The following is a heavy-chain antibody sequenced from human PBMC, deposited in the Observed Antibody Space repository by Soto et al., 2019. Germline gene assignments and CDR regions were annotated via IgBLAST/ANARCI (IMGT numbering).Heavy chain of an antibody. CDR3: ARVSNYYDSSGLNWFDP. CDR2: IIPIFGTA. V-gene: IGHV1-69*01. CDR1: GGTFSSYA. D-gene: IGHD3-22*01. J-gene: IGHJ5*02. Sequence: QVQLVQSGAEVKKPGSSVKVSCKASGGTFSSYAISWVRQAPGQGLEWMGGIIPIFGTANYAQKFQGRVTITADESTSTACMELSSMRSEDTAVYYCARVSNYYDSSGLNWFDPWGQGTLVTVSS.